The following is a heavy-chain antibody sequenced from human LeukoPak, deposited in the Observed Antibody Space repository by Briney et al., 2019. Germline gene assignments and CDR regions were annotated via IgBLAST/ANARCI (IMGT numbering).Heavy chain of an antibody. V-gene: IGHV3-21*01. CDR3: ARDRFAFWGSSRSSGIDY. J-gene: IGHJ4*02. Sequence: TGGSLRLSCAASGFTFSSYWMSWVRQAPGKGLEWVSSISSSSSYIYYADSVKGRFTISRDNAKNSLYLQMNSLRAEDTAVYYCARDRFAFWGSSRSSGIDYWGQGTLVTVSS. D-gene: IGHD3-16*02. CDR1: GFTFSSYW. CDR2: ISSSSSYI.